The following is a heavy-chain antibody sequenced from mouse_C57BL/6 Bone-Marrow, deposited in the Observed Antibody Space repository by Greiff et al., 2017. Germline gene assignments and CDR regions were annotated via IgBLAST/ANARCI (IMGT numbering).Heavy chain of an antibody. CDR2: ISSGSSTI. CDR3: ATLYYYGSSRYWYFDV. CDR1: GFTFSDYG. J-gene: IGHJ1*03. V-gene: IGHV5-17*01. D-gene: IGHD1-1*01. Sequence: EVKLMASGGGLVKPGGSLKLSCAASGFTFSDYGMHWVRQAPEKGLEWVAYISSGSSTIYYADTVKGRFTISRDNAKNTLFLQMTSLRSEDTAMYYCATLYYYGSSRYWYFDVWGTGTTVTVSS.